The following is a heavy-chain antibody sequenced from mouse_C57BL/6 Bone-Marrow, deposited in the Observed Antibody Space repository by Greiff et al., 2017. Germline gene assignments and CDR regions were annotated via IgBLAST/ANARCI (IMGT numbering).Heavy chain of an antibody. CDR2: INYDGSST. D-gene: IGHD2-2*01. V-gene: IGHV5-16*01. Sequence: EVKLMASEGGLVQPGSSMKLSCTASGFTFSDYYMAWVRQVPEKGLEWVANINYDGSSTYYLDSLKSRFIISRDNAKNILYLQMSSLKSEDTATYYCARDGGYYNAMDYWGQGTSVTVSS. CDR3: ARDGGYYNAMDY. CDR1: GFTFSDYY. J-gene: IGHJ4*01.